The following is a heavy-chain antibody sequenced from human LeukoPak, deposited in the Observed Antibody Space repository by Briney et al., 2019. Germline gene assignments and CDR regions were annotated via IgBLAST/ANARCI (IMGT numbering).Heavy chain of an antibody. Sequence: GGPLRLSCVASGFTFSSYWMHWVRQDPRKGLVWVSRINGDGRNINYADSVRGRFTISRDNAKNTLYLQMNTLRVEDTAVYYCTRDLMDYDVSTGLHHYYMDVWGQGTPVTVSS. V-gene: IGHV3-74*01. D-gene: IGHD3-9*01. CDR1: GFTFSSYW. J-gene: IGHJ6*02. CDR3: TRDLMDYDVSTGLHHYYMDV. CDR2: INGDGRNI.